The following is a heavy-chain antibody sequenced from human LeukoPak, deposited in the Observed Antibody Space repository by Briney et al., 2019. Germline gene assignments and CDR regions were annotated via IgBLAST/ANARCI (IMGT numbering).Heavy chain of an antibody. CDR2: ISSTSSYI. V-gene: IGHV3-21*01. D-gene: IGHD6-25*01. CDR3: AKSGRQYSDF. J-gene: IGHJ4*02. Sequence: GGSLRFSCAASGFTFSSYTMNWVRQAPGKGLECVASISSTSSYIYYADSVKGRFTISRDNAKNSLYLQMNSLRAEDTAVFYCAKSGRQYSDFWGQGTLVTVSS. CDR1: GFTFSSYT.